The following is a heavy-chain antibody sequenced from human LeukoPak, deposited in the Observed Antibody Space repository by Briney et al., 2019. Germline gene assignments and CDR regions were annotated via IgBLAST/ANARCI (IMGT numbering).Heavy chain of an antibody. J-gene: IGHJ5*02. CDR3: AREPTYYYDSSGYSPWFDP. CDR2: IYYSGST. CDR1: GGSISSGGYY. V-gene: IGHV4-61*08. D-gene: IGHD3-22*01. Sequence: PSQTLSLTCTVSGGSISSGGYYWSWIRQPPGKGLEWIGYIYYSGSTNYNPSLKSRVTISVDTSKNQFSLKLSSVTAADTAVYYCAREPTYYYDSSGYSPWFDPWGQGTLVTVSS.